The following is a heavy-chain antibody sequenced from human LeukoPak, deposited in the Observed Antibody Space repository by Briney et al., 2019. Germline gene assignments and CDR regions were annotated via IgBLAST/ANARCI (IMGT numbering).Heavy chain of an antibody. J-gene: IGHJ6*03. CDR3: ATCKTPDYYYYMDV. Sequence: ASVTVSCKVSGYTLTELSMHWVRQAPGKGLGWMGGFDPEDGETIYAQKFQGRVTMTEDTSTDTAYMELSSLRSEDTAVYYCATCKTPDYYYYMDVWGKGTTVTVSS. D-gene: IGHD2/OR15-2a*01. CDR1: GYTLTELS. CDR2: FDPEDGET. V-gene: IGHV1-24*01.